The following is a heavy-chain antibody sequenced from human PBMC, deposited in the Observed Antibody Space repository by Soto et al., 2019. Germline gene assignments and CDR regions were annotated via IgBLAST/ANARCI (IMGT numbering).Heavy chain of an antibody. CDR3: ARWWMYATRFDP. CDR2: IYHSGST. V-gene: IGHV4-30-2*01. Sequence: SETLSLTCAVSGGSISSGGYSWSWIRQPPGRGLEWIGYIYHSGSTYYNPSLKSRVTISVDRSKNQFSLKLSSVTAADTAVYYCARWWMYATRFDPWGQGTLVTVSS. J-gene: IGHJ5*02. D-gene: IGHD2-8*01. CDR1: GGSISSGGYS.